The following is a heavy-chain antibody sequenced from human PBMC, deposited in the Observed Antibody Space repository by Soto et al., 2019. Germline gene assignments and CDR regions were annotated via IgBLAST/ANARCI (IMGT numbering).Heavy chain of an antibody. CDR2: TYYRSRFFS. D-gene: IGHD3-22*01. Sequence: SQTLSLTCAISGDSVSSYSAAWNWIRQSPSGGIEWLGRTYYRSRFFSDHAESVKSRIFINPDTYKNQFSLQLKSATPEDTAVYYRVRDRYSSSWWFDPWGQGTPVTVSS. V-gene: IGHV6-1*01. CDR1: GDSVSSYSAA. J-gene: IGHJ5*02. CDR3: VRDRYSSSWWFDP.